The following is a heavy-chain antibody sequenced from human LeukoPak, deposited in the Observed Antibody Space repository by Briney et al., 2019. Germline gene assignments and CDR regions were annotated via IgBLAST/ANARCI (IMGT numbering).Heavy chain of an antibody. CDR2: IYYSGST. V-gene: IGHV4-59*12. CDR1: GGSISSYY. D-gene: IGHD6-6*01. J-gene: IGHJ5*02. CDR3: AREILIAARPTNWFDP. Sequence: PSETLSLTCTVSGGSISSYYWSWIRQPPGKGLEWIGYIYYSGSTNYSPSLKSRVTISVDTSKNQFSLKLSSVTAADTAVYYCAREILIAARPTNWFDPWGQGTLVTVSS.